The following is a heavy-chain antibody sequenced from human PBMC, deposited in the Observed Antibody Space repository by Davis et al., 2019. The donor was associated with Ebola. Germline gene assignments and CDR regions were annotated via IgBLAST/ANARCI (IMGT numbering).Heavy chain of an antibody. D-gene: IGHD3-10*01. J-gene: IGHJ6*04. V-gene: IGHV4-39*01. CDR2: IYYSGST. Sequence: SETLSLTCTVSGGSISSSSYYWGWIRQPPGKGLEWIGSIYYSGSTYYNPSLKSRVTISVDTSKNQFSLKLSSVTAADPAVYYCASLFGELFLGGMDVWGKGTTVTVSS. CDR3: ASLFGELFLGGMDV. CDR1: GGSISSSSYY.